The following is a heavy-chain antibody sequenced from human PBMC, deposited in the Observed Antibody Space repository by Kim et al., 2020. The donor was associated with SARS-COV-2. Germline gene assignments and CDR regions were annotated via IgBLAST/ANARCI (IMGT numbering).Heavy chain of an antibody. J-gene: IGHJ4*02. CDR3: TSPGGYYDEGGY. Sequence: AYAASVEGRFTISRDDSKNTAYLQMNSLKTEDTAVYYCTSPGGYYDEGGYWGQGTLVTVSS. V-gene: IGHV3-73*01. D-gene: IGHD3-16*01.